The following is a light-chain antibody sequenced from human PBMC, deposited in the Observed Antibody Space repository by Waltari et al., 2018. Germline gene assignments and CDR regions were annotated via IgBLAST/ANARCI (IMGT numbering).Light chain of an antibody. CDR2: GKN. V-gene: IGLV3-19*01. Sequence: SSELTQDPAVSVALGQTVRITCQGDSLRSSSASWYQQKPGQAPVPVIYGKNNPPPGIPDRFSGSSSGNTASLTITGAQAEDEADYYCNSRDSSGNHWVFGGGTKLTVL. J-gene: IGLJ3*02. CDR3: NSRDSSGNHWV. CDR1: SLRSSS.